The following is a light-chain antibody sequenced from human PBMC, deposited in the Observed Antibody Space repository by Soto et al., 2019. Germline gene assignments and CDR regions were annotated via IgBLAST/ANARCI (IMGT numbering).Light chain of an antibody. CDR3: QQRSNWPPIT. CDR2: DAS. Sequence: EIVLTQSPATLSLSPGERATLSCRASQSVSSYLAWYQQKPAQAPRLLIYDASNRATGIPARFSGSGSGTGFTLTISSLEPEDFAVYYYQQRSNWPPITFGQGTRLEIK. J-gene: IGKJ5*01. V-gene: IGKV3-11*01. CDR1: QSVSSY.